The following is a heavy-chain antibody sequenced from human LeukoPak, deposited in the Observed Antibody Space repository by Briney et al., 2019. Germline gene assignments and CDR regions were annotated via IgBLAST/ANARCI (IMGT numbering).Heavy chain of an antibody. CDR3: ARARRGSYAFDI. D-gene: IGHD3-10*01. J-gene: IGHJ3*02. CDR1: GFTFSSYS. V-gene: IGHV3-21*01. Sequence: PGGSLRLSCAASGFTFSSYSMNWVRQAPGKGLEWVSSISSSSSYIYYADSVKGRFTISRDNAKNSLYLQMNSLRAEDTAVYYCARARRGSYAFDIWGQGTMVTVSS. CDR2: ISSSSSYI.